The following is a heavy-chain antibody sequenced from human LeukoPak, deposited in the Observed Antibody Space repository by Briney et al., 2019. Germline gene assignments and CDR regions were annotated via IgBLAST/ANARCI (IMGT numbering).Heavy chain of an antibody. CDR2: IYSGGRT. D-gene: IGHD3-10*01. Sequence: GGSLRLSCVASGFTVSIIYMTWVRQAPGKRLEWVSLIYSGGRTYYADSVKGRFTISRDNSKNTLYLQMNSLRAEDTAVYYCARGADYGSGDYYFDYWGQGTLVTVSS. CDR1: GFTVSIIY. CDR3: ARGADYGSGDYYFDY. J-gene: IGHJ4*02. V-gene: IGHV3-66*01.